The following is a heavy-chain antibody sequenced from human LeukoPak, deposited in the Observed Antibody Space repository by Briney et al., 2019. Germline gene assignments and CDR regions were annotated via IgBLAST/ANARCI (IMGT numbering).Heavy chain of an antibody. D-gene: IGHD6-19*01. CDR1: GGSISNYY. Sequence: SETLSLTCTVSGGSISNYYWSWIRQPPGKGLEWIGYIYYSGSTNYNPSLKSRVTISVDTSKNQLSLKLSSVTAADTAVYYCANTAVAGRIGWFDPWGQGTLVTVSS. CDR2: IYYSGST. V-gene: IGHV4-59*01. CDR3: ANTAVAGRIGWFDP. J-gene: IGHJ5*02.